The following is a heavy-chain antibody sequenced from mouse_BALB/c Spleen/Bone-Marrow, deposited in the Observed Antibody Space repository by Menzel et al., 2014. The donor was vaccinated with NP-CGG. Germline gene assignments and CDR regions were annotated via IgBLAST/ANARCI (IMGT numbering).Heavy chain of an antibody. V-gene: IGHV5-4*02. CDR1: GFTFSDYY. J-gene: IGHJ4*01. CDR2: ISDGGSYT. CDR3: ARTYRPFALDY. Sequence: EVMLVESGGGLVKPGGSLKLSCAASGFTFSDYYMYWVHQTPEKRLEWVATISDGGSYTDYPGSVKGRFTVSRDNAKNNLYLQMSSLKSEDTAMYFCARTYRPFALDYWGQGTSVTVSS. D-gene: IGHD2-14*01.